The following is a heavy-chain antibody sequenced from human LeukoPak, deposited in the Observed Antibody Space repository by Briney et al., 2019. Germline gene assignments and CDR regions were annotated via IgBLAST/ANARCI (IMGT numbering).Heavy chain of an antibody. D-gene: IGHD2-2*01. Sequence: ASVKVSCKASGYTFTSYDIHWVRQATGQGLEWMGWMNPNSGNTGYAQKFQGRVTITRNTSISTAYMELSSLRSEDTAVYYCARYHLLTGRDDAFDIWGQGTMVTVSS. CDR2: MNPNSGNT. CDR3: ARYHLLTGRDDAFDI. CDR1: GYTFTSYD. J-gene: IGHJ3*02. V-gene: IGHV1-8*01.